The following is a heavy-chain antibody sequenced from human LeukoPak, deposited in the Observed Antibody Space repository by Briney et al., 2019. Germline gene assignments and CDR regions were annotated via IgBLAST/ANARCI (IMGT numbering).Heavy chain of an antibody. J-gene: IGHJ4*02. D-gene: IGHD6-13*01. CDR2: IYSSGNT. CDR1: GFTVSSNY. Sequence: GGSLRLSCAASGFTVSSNYMSWVRQAPGKGLEWVSVIYSSGNTYYADSVKDRFTISRGNSKNTMYLQMNSLRTEDTAVYYCARRRSSSWGIDYWGQGTLVTVSS. V-gene: IGHV3-66*02. CDR3: ARRRSSSWGIDY.